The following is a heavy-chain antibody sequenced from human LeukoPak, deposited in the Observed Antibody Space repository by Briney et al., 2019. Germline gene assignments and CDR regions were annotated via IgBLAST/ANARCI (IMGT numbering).Heavy chain of an antibody. CDR3: AKGGLGTKLAGAFDI. Sequence: QLGGSLRLSCGASGFIFSSYAMSWVRQAPGKGLEWVSTISGSGGSTYFADSMKGRFTISRDNSKNTLYLQMNSLRAEDTAVYYCAKGGLGTKLAGAFDIWGQGTVVTVSS. V-gene: IGHV3-23*01. D-gene: IGHD7-27*01. CDR1: GFIFSSYA. J-gene: IGHJ3*02. CDR2: ISGSGGST.